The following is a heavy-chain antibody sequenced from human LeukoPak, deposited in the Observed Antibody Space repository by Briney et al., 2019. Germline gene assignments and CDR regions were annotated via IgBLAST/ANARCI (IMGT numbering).Heavy chain of an antibody. Sequence: GGSLRLSCAASGFTFSSYAMSWVRQAPGKGLEWVSSISSSSSYIYYADSVKGRFTISRDNAKNSLYLQMNSLRAEDTAVYYCASITIFGVVSHNYMDVWGKGTTVTVSS. V-gene: IGHV3-21*01. CDR2: ISSSSSYI. CDR3: ASITIFGVVSHNYMDV. D-gene: IGHD3-3*01. J-gene: IGHJ6*03. CDR1: GFTFSSYA.